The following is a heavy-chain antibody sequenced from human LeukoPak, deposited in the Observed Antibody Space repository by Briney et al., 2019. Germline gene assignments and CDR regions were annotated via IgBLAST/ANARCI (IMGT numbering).Heavy chain of an antibody. V-gene: IGHV3-43*02. Sequence: PGGSLRLSCAASGFSFDDYVVHCVRQPPGKGLEWVSLISGDGVSTYYADSVKGRFTISRDSSKNSLYLQMNSLRTEDTALYYCTKDIRPRYSSSSGFDYWGQGTLVTVSS. J-gene: IGHJ4*02. CDR2: ISGDGVST. D-gene: IGHD6-6*01. CDR1: GFSFDDYV. CDR3: TKDIRPRYSSSSGFDY.